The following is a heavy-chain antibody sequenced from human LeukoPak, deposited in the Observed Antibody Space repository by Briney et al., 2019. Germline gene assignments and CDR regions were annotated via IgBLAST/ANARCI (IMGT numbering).Heavy chain of an antibody. V-gene: IGHV3-30*02. CDR2: IRYDGSNK. J-gene: IGHJ4*02. Sequence: GGSLRLSCAVSGYTFSSYGMHWVRQAPGKGLEWVAFIRYDGSNKYYADSVKGRFTISRDNSKNTLYLQMNSLRAEDTAVYYCAKDLRRYFDCFDYWGQGTLVTVSS. CDR1: GYTFSSYG. D-gene: IGHD3-9*01. CDR3: AKDLRRYFDCFDY.